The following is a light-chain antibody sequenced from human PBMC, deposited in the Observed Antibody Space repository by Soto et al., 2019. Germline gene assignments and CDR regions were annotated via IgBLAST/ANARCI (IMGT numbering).Light chain of an antibody. CDR2: DDS. V-gene: IGLV3-21*02. J-gene: IGLJ3*02. CDR3: QVWDSSSDQWV. Sequence: SYELTQPPSVSVAPGQTATITCGGNNIGIKNVLWYQQRPGQAPVLVVSDDSDRPPGIPERFSGSRSANTARLIISRVEAGDEADYSCQVWDSSSDQWVFGGGTKLTVL. CDR1: NIGIKN.